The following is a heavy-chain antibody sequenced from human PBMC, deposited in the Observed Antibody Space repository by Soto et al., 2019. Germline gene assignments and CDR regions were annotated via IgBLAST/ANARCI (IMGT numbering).Heavy chain of an antibody. Sequence: EVQLVDSGGGLVQPGGSLRLSCAASGFTFSSYWMSWFRQAPGKGLEWVANIKQDGSEKYYVDSVKGRFTISRDNATNSLYRQMNSLRAEDTAVYYCASIAVAGRWYFDLGGRGTLFTVSS. D-gene: IGHD6-19*01. V-gene: IGHV3-7*01. CDR3: ASIAVAGRWYFDL. CDR1: GFTFSSYW. CDR2: IKQDGSEK. J-gene: IGHJ2*01.